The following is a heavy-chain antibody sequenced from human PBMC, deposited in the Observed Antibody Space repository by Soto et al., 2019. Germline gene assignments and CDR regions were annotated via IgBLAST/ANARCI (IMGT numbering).Heavy chain of an antibody. D-gene: IGHD6-13*01. V-gene: IGHV3-30*18. CDR2: ISYDGSNK. J-gene: IGHJ5*02. CDR3: AKPLNLGQQLVPRFDP. CDR1: GFTFSTYG. Sequence: QVQLVDSGGGVVQPGRSLRLSCAASGFTFSTYGMHWVRQAPGKGLEWVAVISYDGSNKYYADSVKGRFTISSDNSENTLYLQMNSLRAEDTAVYYCAKPLNLGQQLVPRFDPWGQGTLVTVSS.